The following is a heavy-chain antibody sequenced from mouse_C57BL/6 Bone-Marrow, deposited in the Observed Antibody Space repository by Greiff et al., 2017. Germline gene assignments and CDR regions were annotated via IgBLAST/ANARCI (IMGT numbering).Heavy chain of an antibody. CDR3: GASSGLYAMDY. D-gene: IGHD3-2*02. Sequence: VQLVESGAELARPGASVKLSCKASGYTFTSYGISWVKQRTGQGLEWIGEIYPRSGNTYYNEKFKGKATLTADKSSSTAYMELRSLTSEDSAVYFCGASSGLYAMDYWGQGTSVTVSS. CDR2: IYPRSGNT. V-gene: IGHV1-81*01. CDR1: GYTFTSYG. J-gene: IGHJ4*01.